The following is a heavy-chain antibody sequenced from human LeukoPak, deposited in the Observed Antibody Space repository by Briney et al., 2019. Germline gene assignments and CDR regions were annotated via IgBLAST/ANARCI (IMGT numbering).Heavy chain of an antibody. V-gene: IGHV3-74*01. CDR1: GLTFSNYW. Sequence: GGSLRLSCAVSGLTFSNYWMHWVRQAPGKGLVWVSRIYNDGSSTSYADSVKGRFTISRDNAKNSLYLQMNSLRAEDTAVYYCARKSLQWLIEDYYFDYWGQGTLVTVSS. CDR3: ARKSLQWLIEDYYFDY. D-gene: IGHD6-19*01. CDR2: IYNDGSST. J-gene: IGHJ4*02.